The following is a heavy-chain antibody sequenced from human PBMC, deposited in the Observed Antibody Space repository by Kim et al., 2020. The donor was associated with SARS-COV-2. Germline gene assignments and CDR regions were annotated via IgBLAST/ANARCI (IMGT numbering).Heavy chain of an antibody. V-gene: IGHV3-23*01. J-gene: IGHJ4*02. CDR3: AKRNRSSWSTDY. D-gene: IGHD6-13*01. Sequence: YADSVKGRFTISRDNSKNTLYLQMNSLRAEDTAVYYCAKRNRSSWSTDYWGQGTLVTVSS.